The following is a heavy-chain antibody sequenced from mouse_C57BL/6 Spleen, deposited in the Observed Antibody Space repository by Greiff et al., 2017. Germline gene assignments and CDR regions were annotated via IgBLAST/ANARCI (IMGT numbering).Heavy chain of an antibody. D-gene: IGHD1-1*01. CDR1: GYTFTDYN. J-gene: IGHJ4*01. V-gene: IGHV1-22*01. Sequence: EVQLQQSGPELVKPGASVKMSCKASGYTFTDYNMHWVKQSHGKSLEWIGYINPNNGGTSYNQKFKGKATLTVNKSSSTAYMELRSLTSEDSAVYYCAIERFYYFYAMDYWGQGTSVTVSS. CDR3: AIERFYYFYAMDY. CDR2: INPNNGGT.